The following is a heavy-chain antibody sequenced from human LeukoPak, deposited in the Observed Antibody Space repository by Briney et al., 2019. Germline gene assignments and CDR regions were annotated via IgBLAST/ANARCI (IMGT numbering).Heavy chain of an antibody. CDR1: GYTFTSYG. CDR3: ARNLYCTNGVCYTFDY. J-gene: IGHJ4*02. Sequence: VASVKVSCKASGYTFTSYGISWVRQAPGQGLEWMGWISAYNGNTNYAQKLQGRVTMTTDTSTSTAYMELRSLRSDDTAVYYCARNLYCTNGVCYTFDYWGQGTLVTVSS. V-gene: IGHV1-18*01. D-gene: IGHD2-8*01. CDR2: ISAYNGNT.